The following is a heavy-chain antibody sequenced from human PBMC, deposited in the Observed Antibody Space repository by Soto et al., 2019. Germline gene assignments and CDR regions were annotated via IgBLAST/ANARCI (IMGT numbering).Heavy chain of an antibody. CDR1: GCTFSSYA. V-gene: IGHV1-69*06. CDR2: IIPFFGTA. D-gene: IGHD3-22*01. CDR3: ASFFRDYYDSSGYYYGPHTVY. J-gene: IGHJ4*01. Sequence: SVKVSCKASGCTFSSYAISWVRQAPGQGLEWMGGIIPFFGTANYAQKFQGRVTITADTSTSTAYMELSSLRSEDTAVYYCASFFRDYYDSSGYYYGPHTVYWGQ.